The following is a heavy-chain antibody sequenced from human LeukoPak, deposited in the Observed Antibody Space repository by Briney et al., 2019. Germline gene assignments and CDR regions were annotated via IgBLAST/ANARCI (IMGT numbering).Heavy chain of an antibody. CDR2: ISWSSGSI. J-gene: IGHJ5*01. CDR1: GFTFSNYA. Sequence: PGGSLRLSCAASGFTFSNYAMNWVRQAPGKGLEWVSAISWSSGSIYYADSVKGRFTISRDNAKNSLYLQMNSLRAEDTAVYYCAEDQGELLCFGGLLSDAYNWFDPWGQGTLVTVSS. D-gene: IGHD3-10*01. CDR3: AEDQGELLCFGGLLSDAYNWFDP. V-gene: IGHV3-23*01.